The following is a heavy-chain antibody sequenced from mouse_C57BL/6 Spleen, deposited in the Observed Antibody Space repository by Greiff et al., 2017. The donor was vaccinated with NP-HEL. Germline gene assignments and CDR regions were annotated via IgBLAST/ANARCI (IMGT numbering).Heavy chain of an antibody. CDR3: AKNRDSSGLFAY. CDR2: IWRGGST. V-gene: IGHV2-5*01. J-gene: IGHJ3*01. CDR1: GFSLTSYG. D-gene: IGHD3-2*02. Sequence: VKVVESGPGLVQPSQSLSITCTVSGFSLTSYGVHWVRQSPGKGLEWLGVIWRGGSTDYNAAFMSRLSITKDNSKSQVFFKMNSLQADDTAIYYCAKNRDSSGLFAYWGQGTLVTVSA.